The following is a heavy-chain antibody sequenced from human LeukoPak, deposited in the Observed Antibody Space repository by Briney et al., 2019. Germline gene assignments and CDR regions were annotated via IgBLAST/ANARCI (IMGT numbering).Heavy chain of an antibody. V-gene: IGHV3-53*01. CDR2: IYSGGST. CDR3: AREGDSSGYRPHDAFDI. CDR1: GFTVSSND. Sequence: GGSLRLSCAASGFTVSSNDMSWVRQAPGKGLECISVIYSGGSTDYADSVKGRLTISRDNAKNSLYLQMNSLRAEDTAVYYCAREGDSSGYRPHDAFDIWGQGTMVTVSS. J-gene: IGHJ3*02. D-gene: IGHD3-22*01.